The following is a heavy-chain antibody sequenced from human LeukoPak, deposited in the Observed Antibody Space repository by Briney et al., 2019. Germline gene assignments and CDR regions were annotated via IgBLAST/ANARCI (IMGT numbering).Heavy chain of an antibody. CDR3: ARAMVRGVIKTLPDY. D-gene: IGHD3-10*01. CDR2: INPNSGGT. Sequence: ASVKVSCKASGGTFSNYAISWVRQAPGQGLEWMGWINPNSGGTNYAQKFQGRVTMTRDTSISTAYMELSRLRSDDTAVYYCARAMVRGVIKTLPDYWGQGTLVTVSS. CDR1: GGTFSNYA. J-gene: IGHJ4*02. V-gene: IGHV1-2*02.